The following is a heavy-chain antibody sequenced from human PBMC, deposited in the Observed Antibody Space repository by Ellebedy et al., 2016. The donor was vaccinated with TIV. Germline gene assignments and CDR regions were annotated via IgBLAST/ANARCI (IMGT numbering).Heavy chain of an antibody. V-gene: IGHV4-39*07. J-gene: IGHJ3*02. Sequence: SETLSLTXTVSGGSISSSSYYWGWIRQPPGKGLEWIGSIYYSGSTYYNPSLKSRVTISVDTSKNQFSLKLSSVTAADTAVYYCARDRRGRWLQSDAFDIWGQGTMVTVSS. D-gene: IGHD5-24*01. CDR2: IYYSGST. CDR1: GGSISSSSYY. CDR3: ARDRRGRWLQSDAFDI.